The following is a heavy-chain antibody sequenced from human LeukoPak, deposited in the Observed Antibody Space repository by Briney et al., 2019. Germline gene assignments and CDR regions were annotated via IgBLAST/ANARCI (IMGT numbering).Heavy chain of an antibody. D-gene: IGHD3-16*01. CDR3: ARWALLMQSPVY. CDR1: GFTFSRYA. CDR2: ISGSGGST. J-gene: IGHJ4*02. Sequence: GSLRLSCAASGFTFSRYAMSWVRQAPGKGLEWVSAISGSGGSTYYADYVKGRFTISRDNSKNTLYLQMNSLRAEDTAVYYCARWALLMQSPVYWGQGTLVTVSS. V-gene: IGHV3-23*01.